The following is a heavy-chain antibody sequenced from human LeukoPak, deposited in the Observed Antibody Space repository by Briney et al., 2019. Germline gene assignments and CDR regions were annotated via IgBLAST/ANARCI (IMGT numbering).Heavy chain of an antibody. CDR2: INHSGST. D-gene: IGHD3-22*01. J-gene: IGHJ4*02. Sequence: SETLSLTCAVYGGSFSGYYWSWIRQPPGKGLEWIGEINHSGSTNYNPSLKSRVTISVDTSKNQFSLKLSSVTAADTAVYYCARGPGTYYYDSSGYYHFDYWGQGTLVTVSS. V-gene: IGHV4-34*01. CDR3: ARGPGTYYYDSSGYYHFDY. CDR1: GGSFSGYY.